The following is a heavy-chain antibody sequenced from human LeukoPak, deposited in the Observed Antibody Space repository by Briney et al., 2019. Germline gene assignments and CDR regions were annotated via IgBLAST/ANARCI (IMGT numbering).Heavy chain of an antibody. Sequence: GGSLRLSCAASGFTFSSYAMSWVRQAPGKGLEWVSVISSSGHTTHYADSVKGRFTISRDNSKNTVYLQMNSLRAKDTAVYYCAKRKVGATTNFDYWGQGTLVTVSS. CDR3: AKRKVGATTNFDY. D-gene: IGHD1-26*01. CDR2: ISSSGHTT. J-gene: IGHJ4*02. CDR1: GFTFSSYA. V-gene: IGHV3-23*01.